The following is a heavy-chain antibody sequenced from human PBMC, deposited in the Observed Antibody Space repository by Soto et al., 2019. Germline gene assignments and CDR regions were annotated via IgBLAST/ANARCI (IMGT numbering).Heavy chain of an antibody. CDR2: ISYDGSNK. D-gene: IGHD5-18*01. CDR1: GFTFSSYG. Sequence: GGSLRLSCAASGFTFSSYGMHWVRQAPGKGLEWVAVISYDGSNKYYADSVKGRFTISRDNSKNTLYLQMNSLRAEDTAVYYCARERGYSYVAYYYYGMDVWGQGTTVTVSS. CDR3: ARERGYSYVAYYYYGMDV. V-gene: IGHV3-30*03. J-gene: IGHJ6*02.